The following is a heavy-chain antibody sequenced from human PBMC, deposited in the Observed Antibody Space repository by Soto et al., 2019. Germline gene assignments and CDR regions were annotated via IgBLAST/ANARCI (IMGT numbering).Heavy chain of an antibody. V-gene: IGHV3-48*03. CDR3: ARVSPGIQLWAYDY. D-gene: IGHD5-18*01. CDR2: ISSSGSTI. J-gene: IGHJ4*02. CDR1: GFTFSSYE. Sequence: PGGSLRLSCAASGFTFSSYEMKWVRQAPGKGLAWVSYISSSGSTIYYADSVKGRFTISRDNAKNSLYLQMNSLRAEDTAVYYCARVSPGIQLWAYDYWGQGTLVTVSS.